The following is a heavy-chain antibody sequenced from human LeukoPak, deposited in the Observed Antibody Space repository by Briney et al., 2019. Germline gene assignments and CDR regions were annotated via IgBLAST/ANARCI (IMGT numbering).Heavy chain of an antibody. CDR3: APDRNSGKYYDY. J-gene: IGHJ4*02. CDR1: GLRFRNYG. CDR2: IWYDGSNQ. D-gene: IGHD1-26*01. V-gene: IGHV3-33*01. Sequence: PGGSLRLSCAASGLRFRNYGMHWVRQAPGKGLEWVAVIWYDGSNQYYVDSVKGRFTVSRDNAKNTLYLQMNSLRAEDTAVYYCAPDRNSGKYYDYWGQGTLVTVSS.